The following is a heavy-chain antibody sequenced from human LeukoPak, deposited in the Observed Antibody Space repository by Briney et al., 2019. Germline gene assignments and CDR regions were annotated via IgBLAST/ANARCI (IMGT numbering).Heavy chain of an antibody. J-gene: IGHJ3*02. CDR1: GYRFTSYW. Sequence: GESLKISCKASGYRFTSYWIGWVRQMPGKGLEWMGFIYPGDSETRYSPSFQGQVTISADKSMSSAYLQWSSLKASDTAMYFCARQLAPAPNAFDIWGQGTMVSVSS. V-gene: IGHV5-51*01. CDR2: IYPGDSET. CDR3: ARQLAPAPNAFDI. D-gene: IGHD2-15*01.